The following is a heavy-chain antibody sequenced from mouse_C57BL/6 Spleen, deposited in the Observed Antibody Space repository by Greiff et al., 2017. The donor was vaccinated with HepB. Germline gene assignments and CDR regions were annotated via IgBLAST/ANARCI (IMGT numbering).Heavy chain of an antibody. J-gene: IGHJ2*01. Sequence: VQLQQPGAELVKPGASVKLSCKASGYTFTSYWMHWVKQRPGQGLEWIGMIHPNSGSTNYNEKFKSKATLTVDKSSSTAYMQRSSLTSEDSAVYDCARADLGSSSFDYWGQGTTLTVSS. V-gene: IGHV1-64*01. CDR2: IHPNSGST. CDR3: ARADLGSSSFDY. CDR1: GYTFTSYW. D-gene: IGHD1-1*01.